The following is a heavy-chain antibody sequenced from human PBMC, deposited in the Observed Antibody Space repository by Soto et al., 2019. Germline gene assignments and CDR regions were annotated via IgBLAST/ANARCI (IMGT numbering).Heavy chain of an antibody. D-gene: IGHD1-20*01. V-gene: IGHV3-23*01. Sequence: PGGSLRLSCAASGFTLSNYVMNWVRQAPGKGLEWVSSISDSGGSTYYADSVKGRFTISRDNSKNTLYLQMNSLRAEDTAVYYCAKDKRYNWNDGTYYFDYWGQGTLVTVSS. CDR1: GFTLSNYV. J-gene: IGHJ4*02. CDR2: ISDSGGST. CDR3: AKDKRYNWNDGTYYFDY.